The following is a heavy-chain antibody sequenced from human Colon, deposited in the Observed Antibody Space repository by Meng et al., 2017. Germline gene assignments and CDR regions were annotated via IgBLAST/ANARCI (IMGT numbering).Heavy chain of an antibody. Sequence: GGSLRLSCTASGFTFSYHFMSWIRQAPGKGLEWVSYISSTGSTIYYADSVKGRFTISRDNAKNSLYLQMNSLRAEDTAVYYCAIDFGDWGDYWGQGTLVTVSS. CDR3: AIDFGDWGDY. J-gene: IGHJ4*02. CDR2: ISSTGSTI. D-gene: IGHD2-21*02. CDR1: GFTFSYHF. V-gene: IGHV3-11*04.